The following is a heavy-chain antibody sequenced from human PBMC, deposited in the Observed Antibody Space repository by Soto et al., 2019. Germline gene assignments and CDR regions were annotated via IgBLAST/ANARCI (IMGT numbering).Heavy chain of an antibody. D-gene: IGHD6-13*01. CDR1: GGTFSSYA. V-gene: IGHV1-69*13. CDR2: IIPIFGTA. CDR3: ARDRDGSSWRYYFDY. J-gene: IGHJ4*02. Sequence: ASVKVSCKASGGTFSSYAISWVRQAPGQGLEWMGGIIPIFGTANYAQKFQGRVTITADESTSTAYMELSSLRSEDTAVYYCARDRDGSSWRYYFDYWGQGTLVTVSS.